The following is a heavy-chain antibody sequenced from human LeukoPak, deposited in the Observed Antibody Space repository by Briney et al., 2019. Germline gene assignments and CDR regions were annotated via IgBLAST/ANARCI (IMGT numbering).Heavy chain of an antibody. V-gene: IGHV3-30-3*01. CDR1: GFTFSSYA. J-gene: IGHJ4*02. Sequence: GGSLRLSCAASGFTFSSYAMHWVRQAPGKGLEWVAVISYDGSNKYYADSVKGRFTISRDNSKNTLYLQMNSLRAEDTAVYYCARGVTGTAPGLFDYWGQGTLVTVSS. CDR2: ISYDGSNK. CDR3: ARGVTGTAPGLFDY. D-gene: IGHD1-1*01.